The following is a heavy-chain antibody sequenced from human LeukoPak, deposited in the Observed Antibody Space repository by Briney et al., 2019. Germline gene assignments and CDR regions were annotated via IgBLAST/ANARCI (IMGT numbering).Heavy chain of an antibody. CDR2: SIPIFGTA. Sequence: ASVKVSCNASGGTFSSYAISWVRQAPGQGLEWMGGSIPIFGTANYAQKLQGRVTITADESTSTAYMELSSLRSEDTAVYYCARGFTVVGDFYGMDVWGQGTTVTVSS. D-gene: IGHD1-26*01. V-gene: IGHV1-69*13. CDR1: GGTFSSYA. J-gene: IGHJ6*02. CDR3: ARGFTVVGDFYGMDV.